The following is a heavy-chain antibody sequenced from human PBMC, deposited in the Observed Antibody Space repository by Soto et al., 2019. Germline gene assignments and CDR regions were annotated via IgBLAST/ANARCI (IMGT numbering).Heavy chain of an antibody. CDR1: GGSFRGYY. CDR2: IKHSGST. J-gene: IGHJ5*02. D-gene: IGHD3-10*01. V-gene: IGHV4-34*01. CDR3: ARGGGSLLWFGEFPNWFDP. Sequence: SETLSLTCAVYGGSFRGYYWSWVRQPPGKGLEWIGEIKHSGSTNYNPSLKSRVTISVDRSKNQFSLKLSSVTAADTAVYYCARGGGSLLWFGEFPNWFDPWGQGTLVT.